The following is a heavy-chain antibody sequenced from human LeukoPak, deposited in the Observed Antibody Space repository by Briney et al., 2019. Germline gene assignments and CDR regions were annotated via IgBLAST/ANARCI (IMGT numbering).Heavy chain of an antibody. CDR2: INPNSGGT. V-gene: IGHV1-2*02. Sequence: GASVKVSCKASGYTFTGYYMYWVRQAPGQGLEWMGWINPNSGGTNYAQKFQGRVTMTRDTSISTAYMELSRLSSDDTAVYYCARDARPQAGKTYYYDSSGYWYYFDYWGQGTLVTVSS. D-gene: IGHD3-22*01. J-gene: IGHJ4*02. CDR3: ARDARPQAGKTYYYDSSGYWYYFDY. CDR1: GYTFTGYY.